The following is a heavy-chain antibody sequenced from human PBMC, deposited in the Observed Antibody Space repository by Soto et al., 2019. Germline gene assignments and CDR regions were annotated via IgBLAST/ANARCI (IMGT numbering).Heavy chain of an antibody. CDR3: ARDRLPDGIWTFDY. Sequence: GGSLRLSCAASGFTFSSSWMHWVRQAPGKGLVWVSRVSGVGGTRYAGSVTGRFTVSRDNSKNVMYLQMNNLGVADTAIYYCARDRLPDGIWTFDYWGRGILVTVSS. V-gene: IGHV3-74*01. J-gene: IGHJ4*02. CDR1: GFTFSSSW. D-gene: IGHD2-15*01. CDR2: VSGVGGT.